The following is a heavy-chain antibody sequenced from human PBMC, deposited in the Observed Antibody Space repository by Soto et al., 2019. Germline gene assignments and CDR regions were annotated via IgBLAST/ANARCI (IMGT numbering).Heavy chain of an antibody. Sequence: PGRSLRLSCAAYGFTFSSYAMHWVRQAPGKGLEWVAVISYDGSNKYYADSVKGRFTISRDNSKNTLYLQMNSLRAEDTAVYYCARDGKYYYDSSGRDVFDICGKGTMVTVSS. V-gene: IGHV3-30-3*01. CDR2: ISYDGSNK. J-gene: IGHJ3*02. CDR1: GFTFSSYA. CDR3: ARDGKYYYDSSGRDVFDI. D-gene: IGHD3-22*01.